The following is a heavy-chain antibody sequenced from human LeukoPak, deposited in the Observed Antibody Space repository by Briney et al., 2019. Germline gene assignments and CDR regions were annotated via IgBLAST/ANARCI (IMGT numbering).Heavy chain of an antibody. CDR2: ISGSGGST. CDR3: AKVIGSGYDFDY. D-gene: IGHD5-12*01. J-gene: IGHJ4*02. CDR1: GFTFSSYA. V-gene: IGHV3-23*01. Sequence: PGGSLRLSCAASGFTFSSYAMSWVRQAPGKGLEWVSAISGSGGSTYYADSVKGRFTISRDNSKNTLYLQMTSLRAEDTAVCFCAKVIGSGYDFDYWGQGTLVTVSS.